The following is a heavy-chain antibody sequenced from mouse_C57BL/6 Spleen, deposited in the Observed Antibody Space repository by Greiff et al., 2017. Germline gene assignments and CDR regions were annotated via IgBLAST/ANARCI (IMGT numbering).Heavy chain of an antibody. D-gene: IGHD3-1*01. Sequence: QVQLQQSGAELVRPGASVKLSCKASGYTFTDYYINWVKQRPGQGLEWIARIYPGSGNTYYNEKFKGKATLTAEKSSSTAYMQLSSLTSEDSAVYFCARSGHGYYYAMDYWGQGTSVTVSS. CDR1: GYTFTDYY. CDR2: IYPGSGNT. J-gene: IGHJ4*01. V-gene: IGHV1-76*01. CDR3: ARSGHGYYYAMDY.